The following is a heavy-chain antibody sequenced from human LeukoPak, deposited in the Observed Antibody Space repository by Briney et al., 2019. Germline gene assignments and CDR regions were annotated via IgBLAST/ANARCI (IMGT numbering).Heavy chain of an antibody. CDR1: GGTFSSYA. V-gene: IGHV1-2*02. CDR2: INPNSGGT. CDR3: ARDLDYGDYYYGMDV. Sequence: GASVKVSCKASGGTFSSYAISWVRQAPGQGLEWMGWINPNSGGTNYAQKFQGRVTMTRDTSISTAYMELSRLRSDDTAVYYCARDLDYGDYYYGMDVWGQGTTVTVSS. D-gene: IGHD4-17*01. J-gene: IGHJ6*02.